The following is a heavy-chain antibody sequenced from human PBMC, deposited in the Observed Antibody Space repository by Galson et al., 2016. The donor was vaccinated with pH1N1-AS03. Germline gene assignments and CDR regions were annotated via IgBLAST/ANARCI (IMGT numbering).Heavy chain of an antibody. V-gene: IGHV4-38-2*01. CDR3: ARLKINDILSGYLYDS. Sequence: ETLSLTCAVSGYSISSAYSISSAYYWGWIRQTPGKGLEWIGTIFHSGSPFYNPSLKNRVTISVDTSKNQFSLKLFSVTAADTAVYYCARLKINDILSGYLYDSWGQGTLVTVSS. CDR2: IFHSGSP. J-gene: IGHJ4*02. D-gene: IGHD3-9*01. CDR1: GYSISSAYSISSAYY.